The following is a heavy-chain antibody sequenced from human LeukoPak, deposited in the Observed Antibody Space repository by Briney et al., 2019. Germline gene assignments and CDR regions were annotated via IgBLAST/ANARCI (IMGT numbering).Heavy chain of an antibody. CDR1: GGTFSSYA. CDR3: ARSPLRFLGWLPVVY. Sequence: SVKVSCKASGGTFSSYAISWVRQAPGQGLEWMGGIIPIFGTANYAQKFQGRVTITADESTSTAYMELSSLRSEDTAVYYCARSPLRFLGWLPVVYWGQGTLVTVSS. D-gene: IGHD3-3*01. J-gene: IGHJ4*02. V-gene: IGHV1-69*13. CDR2: IIPIFGTA.